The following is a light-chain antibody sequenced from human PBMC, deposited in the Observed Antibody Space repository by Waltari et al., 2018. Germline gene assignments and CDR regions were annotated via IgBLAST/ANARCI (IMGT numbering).Light chain of an antibody. V-gene: IGLV1-44*01. CDR2: SNK. CDR1: SSTSRSTP. J-gene: IGLJ3*02. CDR3: VAWDDSLIGWV. Sequence: QSVMTQPPSSSGTPGQRVTGSCSGSSSTSRSTPEKLYQQVPGTAPKLLSYSNKQRPSGVPDRFSGSKSGTSASLAISGLQSEDEADYYCVAWDDSLIGWVFGGGTKLTVL.